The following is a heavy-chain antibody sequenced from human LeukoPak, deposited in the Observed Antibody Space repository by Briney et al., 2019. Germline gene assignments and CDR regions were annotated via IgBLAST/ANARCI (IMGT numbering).Heavy chain of an antibody. CDR1: GLTKSSYG. D-gene: IGHD3-22*01. Sequence: GGCLRLSCAASGLTKSSYGIPWVRQAPGKGLEGVAFIRYDGSNKYYADSVKGRFTISRDNSKNTLYLQMSSLRAEDTAVYYCAKTHYYPQSLQGGEPYYFDYWGQGTLVTVSS. V-gene: IGHV3-30*02. CDR2: IRYDGSNK. CDR3: AKTHYYPQSLQGGEPYYFDY. J-gene: IGHJ4*02.